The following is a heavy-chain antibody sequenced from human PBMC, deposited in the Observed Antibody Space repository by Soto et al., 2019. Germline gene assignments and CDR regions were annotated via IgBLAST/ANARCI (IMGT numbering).Heavy chain of an antibody. D-gene: IGHD1-26*01. V-gene: IGHV4-4*07. CDR1: GGSISNYY. J-gene: IGHJ3*02. Sequence: QVQLQEPGPGLVKPSETLSLTCTVSGGSISNYYWNWIRQPAGKGLEWIGRIYSSGTTIYNPTLVSRVTMSLDTSMNQFSLKLRSVTAADTAVYFCARFHPFSGTASPNAVDIWGQGTMVTVSS. CDR3: ARFHPFSGTASPNAVDI. CDR2: IYSSGTT.